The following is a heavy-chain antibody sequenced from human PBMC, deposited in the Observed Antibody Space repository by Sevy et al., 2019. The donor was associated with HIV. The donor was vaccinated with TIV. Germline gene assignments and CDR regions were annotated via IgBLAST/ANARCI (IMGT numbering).Heavy chain of an antibody. CDR1: GFTFSSYW. V-gene: IGHV3-74*01. J-gene: IGHJ6*02. CDR2: INSDGSST. Sequence: GGSLRLSCAASGFTFSSYWMHWVRQAPGKGLVWVSRINSDGSSTSYADSVKGRFTISRDNAKNTLYLQMNSLRAEDTAVYYCARGGQWLVWERPYYYGMDVWGQGTTVTVSS. D-gene: IGHD6-19*01. CDR3: ARGGQWLVWERPYYYGMDV.